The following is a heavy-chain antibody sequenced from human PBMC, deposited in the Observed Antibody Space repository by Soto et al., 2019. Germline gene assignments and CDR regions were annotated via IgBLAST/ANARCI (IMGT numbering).Heavy chain of an antibody. CDR1: GYTFTIYD. V-gene: IGHV1-8*01. Sequence: ASVKVSCKGSGYTFTIYDINWVLQATGQGLEWMGWMNPNSGNTGYAQKFQGRVTMTRNTSISTAYMELSSLRSEDTAVYYCARSPVVTAINSYYYGMDVWGQGTTVTVSS. CDR3: ARSPVVTAINSYYYGMDV. D-gene: IGHD2-15*01. J-gene: IGHJ6*02. CDR2: MNPNSGNT.